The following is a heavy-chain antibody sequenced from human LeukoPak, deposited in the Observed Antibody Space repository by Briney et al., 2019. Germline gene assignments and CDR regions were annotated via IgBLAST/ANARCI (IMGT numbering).Heavy chain of an antibody. D-gene: IGHD3-22*01. Sequence: SETLSLTCTVSGGSISSSSYYWGWIRQPPGKGLEWIGSIYYSGSSYNNPSLKSRVTISVDTSKNQFSLKLSSVTAADTAVYFCARQRTDDSSGSPDYWGQGTLVTVSS. V-gene: IGHV4-39*07. J-gene: IGHJ4*02. CDR2: IYYSGSS. CDR1: GGSISSSSYY. CDR3: ARQRTDDSSGSPDY.